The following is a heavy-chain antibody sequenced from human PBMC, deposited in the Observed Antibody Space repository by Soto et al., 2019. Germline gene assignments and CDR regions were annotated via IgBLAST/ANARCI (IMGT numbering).Heavy chain of an antibody. CDR1: GFTFSSYA. D-gene: IGHD3-22*01. J-gene: IGHJ3*02. CDR2: ISGSGGST. CDR3: AKVLGYYDSSGYYYWGAFDI. V-gene: IGHV3-23*01. Sequence: EVQLLESGGGLVQPGGSLRLSCAASGFTFSSYAMSWVRQAPGKGLEWVSAISGSGGSTYYADSVKGRFTISRDNSKNTLYLQMNSLRAEDTAVYYCAKVLGYYDSSGYYYWGAFDIRGQGTMVTVSS.